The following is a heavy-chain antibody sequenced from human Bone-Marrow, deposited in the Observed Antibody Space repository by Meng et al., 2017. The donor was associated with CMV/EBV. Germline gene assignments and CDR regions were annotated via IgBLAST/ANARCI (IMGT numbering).Heavy chain of an antibody. V-gene: IGHV3-21*06. CDR2: ITSSSTYM. D-gene: IGHD3/OR15-3a*01. Sequence: GGSLRLSCVASGFTFGDHSMNWVRQAPGKGLEWVSSITSSSTYMHYADSMKCRFTISRDNAKNSLFLQMNSLTAEDTAVYYCARWTKAGFDMWGQGTRVTVSS. CDR3: ARWTKAGFDM. J-gene: IGHJ3*02. CDR1: GFTFGDHS.